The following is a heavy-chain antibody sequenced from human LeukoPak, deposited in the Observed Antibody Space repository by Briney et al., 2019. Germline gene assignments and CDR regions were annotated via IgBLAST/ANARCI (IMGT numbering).Heavy chain of an antibody. CDR2: ISWDGGST. J-gene: IGHJ4*02. CDR3: AKDIGAAGAGFDY. V-gene: IGHV3-43*01. Sequence: GGSLRLSCAASGFTFDDYTMHWVRQAPGKGLEWVSLISWDGGSTYYADSVKGRFTISRDNSKNSPYLQMNSLRTEDTALYYCAKDIGAAGAGFDYWGQRTLVTVSS. D-gene: IGHD3-10*01. CDR1: GFTFDDYT.